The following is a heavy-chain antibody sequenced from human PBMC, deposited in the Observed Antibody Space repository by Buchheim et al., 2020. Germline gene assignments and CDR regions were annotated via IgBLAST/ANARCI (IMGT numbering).Heavy chain of an antibody. J-gene: IGHJ4*02. CDR1: GASITSYY. D-gene: IGHD3-22*01. CDR2: VYYTGTT. Sequence: QVQLPESGPGLVKPSETLSLACAISGASITSYYWNWIRQPPGKGLEWIGSVYYTGTTKYNPSLKSRVTISVDKSRNPFSLKVNSVTGADTAVYYCAADYYDSRYYFDFWGQGSL. CDR3: AADYYDSRYYFDF. V-gene: IGHV4-59*01.